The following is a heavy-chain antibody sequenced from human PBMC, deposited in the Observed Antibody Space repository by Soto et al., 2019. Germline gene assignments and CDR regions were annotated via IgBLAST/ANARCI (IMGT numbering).Heavy chain of an antibody. J-gene: IGHJ4*02. V-gene: IGHV1-69*01. CDR2: IIPIFGTT. CDR1: GGTLSSYA. CDR3: AGDSDHSYDY. D-gene: IGHD4-4*01. Sequence: QVQLVQSGAEVKKPGSSVKVSCRASGGTLSSYAITWVRQAPGQGLEWMGGIIPIFGTTNYAQKFQGRITITADESTSTAYMDLSSLRSEDTAVYYCAGDSDHSYDYWGQGTLVTVSS.